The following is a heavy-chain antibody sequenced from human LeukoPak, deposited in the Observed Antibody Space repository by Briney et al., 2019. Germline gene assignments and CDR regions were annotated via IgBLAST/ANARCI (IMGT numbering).Heavy chain of an antibody. J-gene: IGHJ6*03. Sequence: GGSLRLSCAASGFTVSSNYMSWVRQAPGKGLEWVSVIYSGGSTYYADSVKGRFTISRDNSKNTLYLQMNSLRAEDTAVYYCARVIDSSGYYYDYYYYMDVWGKGTTVTVSS. V-gene: IGHV3-66*02. CDR1: GFTVSSNY. CDR3: ARVIDSSGYYYDYYYYMDV. D-gene: IGHD3-22*01. CDR2: IYSGGST.